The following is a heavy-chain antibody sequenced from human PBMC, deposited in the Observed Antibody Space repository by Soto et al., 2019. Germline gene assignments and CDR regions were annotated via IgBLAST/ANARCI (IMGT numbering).Heavy chain of an antibody. D-gene: IGHD3-16*01. CDR3: ARGGAVSTQYYYGMDV. CDR1: GGTFSSYA. J-gene: IGHJ6*02. CDR2: IIPIFGTA. Sequence: QVQLVQSGAEVKKPGSSVKVSCKASGGTFSSYAISWVRQTPGQGLEWMGGIIPIFGTANYAQKFQGRVTITADESTSTAYMELSGLRSEDTAVYYCARGGAVSTQYYYGMDVWGQGTTVTVSS. V-gene: IGHV1-69*01.